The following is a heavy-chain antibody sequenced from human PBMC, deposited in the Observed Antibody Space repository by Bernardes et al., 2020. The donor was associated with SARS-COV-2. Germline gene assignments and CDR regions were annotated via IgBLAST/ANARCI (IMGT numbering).Heavy chain of an antibody. V-gene: IGHV4-59*08. CDR2: IYYSGIP. D-gene: IGHD3-3*01. Sequence: SETLSLTCTVSGGSISSYYWSWIRQPPGKGLEWIGYIYYSGIPNYNPSLKSRVTISVDTSKNQFSLKLSSVTAADTAGYYCARQRADYEFWSGYYRRGNWFDLWGQGTLVTVSS. CDR3: ARQRADYEFWSGYYRRGNWFDL. CDR1: GGSISSYY. J-gene: IGHJ5*02.